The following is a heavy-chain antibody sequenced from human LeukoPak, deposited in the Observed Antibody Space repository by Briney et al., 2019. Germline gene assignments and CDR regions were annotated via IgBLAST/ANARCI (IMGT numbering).Heavy chain of an antibody. CDR2: ISGDGGST. CDR1: GFTFSSYW. D-gene: IGHD3-3*01. Sequence: GGSLRLSCAASGFTFSSYWMYWVRQAPGRGLEWVSLISGDGGSTYYADSVKGRFTISRDNSKNSLYLQMNSLRTEDTALYYCAKDSLYDFWSGFLAPWGQGTLVAVSS. J-gene: IGHJ5*02. CDR3: AKDSLYDFWSGFLAP. V-gene: IGHV3-43*02.